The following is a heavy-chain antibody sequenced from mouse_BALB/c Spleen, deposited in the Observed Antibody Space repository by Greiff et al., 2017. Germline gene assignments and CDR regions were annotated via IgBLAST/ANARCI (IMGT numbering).Heavy chain of an antibody. V-gene: IGHV14-1*02. CDR3: ARSGGTGYFDY. J-gene: IGHJ2*01. CDR1: GFNIKDYY. D-gene: IGHD1-1*02. Sequence: VQLKESGAELVRPGALVKLSCKASGFNIKDYYMHWVKQRPEQGLEWIGWIDPENGNTIYDPKFQGKASITADTSSNTAYLQLSSLTSEDTAVYYCARSGGTGYFDYWGQGTTLTVSS. CDR2: IDPENGNT.